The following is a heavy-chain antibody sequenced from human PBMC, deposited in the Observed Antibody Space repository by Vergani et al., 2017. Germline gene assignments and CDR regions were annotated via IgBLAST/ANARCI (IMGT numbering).Heavy chain of an antibody. CDR2: IIPILGIA. V-gene: IGHV1-69*02. D-gene: IGHD3-3*01. CDR1: GGTFSSYT. J-gene: IGHJ6*02. Sequence: QVQLVQSGAEVKKPGSSVKVSCKASGGTFSSYTISWVRQAPGQGLEWMGRIIPILGIANYAQKFQGRVTITADKSTSTAYMELSSLRSDDTAVYYCARWDDFWSGYSENGMDVWGQGTTVTVSS. CDR3: ARWDDFWSGYSENGMDV.